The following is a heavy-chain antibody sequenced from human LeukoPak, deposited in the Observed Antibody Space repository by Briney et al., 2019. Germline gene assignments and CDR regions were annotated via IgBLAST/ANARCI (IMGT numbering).Heavy chain of an antibody. Sequence: PSETLSLTCTVSGGSVSSGSYYWSWIRQPPGKGLEWSGYIYYSGSTNYNPSLKSRVTISVDTSKNQFSLKLSSVTAADTAVYYCAREGTGLEEYFDYWGQGTLVTVSS. V-gene: IGHV4-61*01. CDR1: GGSVSSGSYY. CDR3: AREGTGLEEYFDY. CDR2: IYYSGST. J-gene: IGHJ4*02. D-gene: IGHD1/OR15-1a*01.